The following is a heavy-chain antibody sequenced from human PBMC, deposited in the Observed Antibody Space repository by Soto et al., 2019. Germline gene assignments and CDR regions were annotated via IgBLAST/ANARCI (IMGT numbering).Heavy chain of an antibody. CDR1: GYIFSANY. CDR3: VRALALGFSNWFDP. Sequence: GASVKVSCKASGYIFSANYIHWVRQAPGQGLEWLGWINPHSGATNYAQKFRGRVTMSADTSASTAYMDLARLKSDDTAVYYCVRALALGFSNWFDPWGRGTLVTVSS. D-gene: IGHD3-10*01. J-gene: IGHJ5*02. CDR2: INPHSGAT. V-gene: IGHV1-2*02.